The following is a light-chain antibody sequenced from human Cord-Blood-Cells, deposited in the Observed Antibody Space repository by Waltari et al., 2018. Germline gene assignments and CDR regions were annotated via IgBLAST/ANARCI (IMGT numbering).Light chain of an antibody. J-gene: IGKJ4*01. Sequence: DIAMTQTPLSLSVTPGQPASLSCKSSKSLLHRDGKTYLYWYLQKPGPSPQLLIYEVSSRFARVPDRFSGSGSGTGFTLKISRVEAEDVGVYYCMQGIHLQVTFGGGTKVEIK. CDR1: KSLLHRDGKTY. CDR2: EVS. CDR3: MQGIHLQVT. V-gene: IGKV2-29*02.